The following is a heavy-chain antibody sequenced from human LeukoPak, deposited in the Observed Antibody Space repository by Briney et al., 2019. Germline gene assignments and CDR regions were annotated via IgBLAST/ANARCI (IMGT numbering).Heavy chain of an antibody. CDR1: GGSISSSSYY. CDR2: IYYSGST. V-gene: IGHV4-39*07. CDR3: ARLLKGRDDYNDY. D-gene: IGHD5-24*01. Sequence: PSETLSLTCTVSGGSISSSSYYWGWIRQPPGKGLEWVASIYYSGSTNSNPSLKSRVTISVDMSKNQFSLRLSSVTAADTAVYYCARLLKGRDDYNDYWGQGTLVTVSS. J-gene: IGHJ4*02.